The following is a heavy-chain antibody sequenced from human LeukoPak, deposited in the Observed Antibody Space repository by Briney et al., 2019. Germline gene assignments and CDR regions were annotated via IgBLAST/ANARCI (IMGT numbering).Heavy chain of an antibody. V-gene: IGHV4-59*01. CDR3: ARVIDYYGSGSYTSYYFDY. CDR1: GGSISSYY. J-gene: IGHJ4*02. Sequence: SETLSLTCTVSGGSISSYYWSWIRQPPGKGLEWIGYIYYSGSTNYNPSLKSRVTISVVTSKNQFSLKLSSVTAADTAVYYCARVIDYYGSGSYTSYYFDYWGQGTLVTVSS. D-gene: IGHD3-10*01. CDR2: IYYSGST.